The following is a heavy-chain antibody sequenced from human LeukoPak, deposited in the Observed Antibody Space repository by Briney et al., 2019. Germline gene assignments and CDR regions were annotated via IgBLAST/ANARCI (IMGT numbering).Heavy chain of an antibody. Sequence: PSETLSLTCAVSGYSISSGYYWGWIRQPTGKGLEWIGSIYHSGSTYYNPSLKSRVTISVDTSKNQFSLKLSSVTAADPAVYYCARHSGIAAAPFDYWGQGTLVTVSS. CDR1: GYSISSGYY. CDR3: ARHSGIAAAPFDY. V-gene: IGHV4-38-2*01. D-gene: IGHD6-13*01. CDR2: IYHSGST. J-gene: IGHJ4*02.